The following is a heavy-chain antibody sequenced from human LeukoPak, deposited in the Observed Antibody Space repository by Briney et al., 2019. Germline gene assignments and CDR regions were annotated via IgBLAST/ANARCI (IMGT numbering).Heavy chain of an antibody. CDR1: DGSINDFF. CDR3: ASSGFGESDY. J-gene: IGHJ4*02. V-gene: IGHV4-4*07. Sequence: SETLSLTCTVSDGSINDFFWSWTRQPAGKGLEWIGRIYASGSSNYNPSLKSRVTMSVDTSKKHFSLKLSSVTAADTAVYYCASSGFGESDYWGQGTLVTVSS. D-gene: IGHD3-10*01. CDR2: IYASGSS.